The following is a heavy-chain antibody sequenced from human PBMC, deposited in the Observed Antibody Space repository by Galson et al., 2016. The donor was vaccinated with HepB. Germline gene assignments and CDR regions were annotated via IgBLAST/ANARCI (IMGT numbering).Heavy chain of an antibody. J-gene: IGHJ6*02. V-gene: IGHV3-53*01. Sequence: SLRLSCAASGFTVSSSYMNWVRRAPGKGLEWVSVMYSGGTAYFADSGGSTYYAYAASVKGRFPISRDNSKNTLYLQMNSLRTEDTAVYYCARVPGYYYGMDVWGQGTTVTVSS. CDR1: GFTVSSSY. CDR2: MYSGGTAYFADSGGST. CDR3: ARVPGYYYGMDV.